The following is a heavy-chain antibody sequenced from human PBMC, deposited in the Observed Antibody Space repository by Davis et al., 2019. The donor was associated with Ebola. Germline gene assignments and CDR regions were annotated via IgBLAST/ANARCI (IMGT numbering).Heavy chain of an antibody. CDR2: IYPGDSDT. CDR3: VRRINYDFSSGLHKGWFDR. J-gene: IGHJ5*02. CDR1: GYTFNNYW. V-gene: IGHV5-51*01. D-gene: IGHD3-3*01. Sequence: PGGSLRLSCKGSGYTFNNYWIGWVPQMPGKGLEWMGFIYPGDSDTRYSPSFQGQATISVDKSIRTAFLQWGTLKASDTAMYYCVRRINYDFSSGLHKGWFDRWGQGTLVTVSP.